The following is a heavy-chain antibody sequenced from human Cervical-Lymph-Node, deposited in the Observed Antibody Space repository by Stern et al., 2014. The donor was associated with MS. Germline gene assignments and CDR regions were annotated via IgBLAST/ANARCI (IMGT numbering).Heavy chain of an antibody. CDR2: IKRKTDGGTT. CDR1: GFTFTNAW. Sequence: EDQLVESGRGLVKPGGSLRLSCAASGFTFTNAWMSWVRQAPGKGLEWVGLIKRKTDGGTTDYAAPVKGRFTISRDDSKNTLYLQMNSLKTEDTAVYYCTTLGLTWGQGTLVTVSS. J-gene: IGHJ5*02. CDR3: TTLGLT. D-gene: IGHD2-8*01. V-gene: IGHV3-15*01.